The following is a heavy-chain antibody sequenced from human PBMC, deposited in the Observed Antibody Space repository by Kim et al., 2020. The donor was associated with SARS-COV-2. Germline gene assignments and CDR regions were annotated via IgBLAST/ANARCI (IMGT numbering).Heavy chain of an antibody. V-gene: IGHV3-23*01. CDR3: AKSQASYFNDALDV. J-gene: IGHJ3*01. Sequence: GGSLRLSCSASGFTFSNYLLNWVHQAPGKGLEWVSAIKGGGGNTFYADSVKGRFTISRDNPKNTLYLQMNSLRAEDTAIYYCAKSQASYFNDALDVWGRGTIVTVSS. CDR2: IKGGGGNT. D-gene: IGHD3-10*01. CDR1: GFTFSNYL.